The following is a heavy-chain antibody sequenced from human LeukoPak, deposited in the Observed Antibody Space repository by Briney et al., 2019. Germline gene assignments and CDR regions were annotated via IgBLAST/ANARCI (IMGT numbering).Heavy chain of an antibody. CDR3: ARPTVGATEFDY. J-gene: IGHJ4*02. V-gene: IGHV4-59*12. D-gene: IGHD1-26*01. Sequence: PSETLSLTCTVSGGSISSYYWSWIRQPAGKGLEWIGYIYYSGSTNYNPSLKSRVTISVDTSKNQFSLKLSSVTAADTAVYYCARPTVGATEFDYWGQGTLVTVSS. CDR1: GGSISSYY. CDR2: IYYSGST.